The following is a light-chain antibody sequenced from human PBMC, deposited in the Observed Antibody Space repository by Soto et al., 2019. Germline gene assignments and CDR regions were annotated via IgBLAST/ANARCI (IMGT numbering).Light chain of an antibody. CDR1: QSISTW. Sequence: DIQMTQSPSPLSAPVGDRATITCRASQSISTWLAWYQQKPGKAPEVLIYKASSLQTGDPPGFSGSGSGTEFPLPISSLHPGDLAPCCGQQYDSYPYPFGQGAKWEIK. CDR3: QQYDSYPYP. V-gene: IGKV1-5*03. J-gene: IGKJ2*01. CDR2: KAS.